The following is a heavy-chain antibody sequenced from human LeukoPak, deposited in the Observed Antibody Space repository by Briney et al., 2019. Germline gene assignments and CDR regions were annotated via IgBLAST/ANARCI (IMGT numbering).Heavy chain of an antibody. Sequence: PGGSLRLSCAASGFTFTTYSMNWVRQAPGKGLEWVSSISVSSNYIFYADSVKGRFTISRDNAKNSLDLQMNSLRAEDTAIYYCARGRGVDYWGQGTLVTVSS. J-gene: IGHJ4*02. V-gene: IGHV3-21*01. CDR2: ISVSSNYI. CDR3: ARGRGVDY. CDR1: GFTFTTYS.